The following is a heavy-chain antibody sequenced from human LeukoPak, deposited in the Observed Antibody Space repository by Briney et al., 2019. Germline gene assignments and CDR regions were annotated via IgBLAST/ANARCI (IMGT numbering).Heavy chain of an antibody. J-gene: IGHJ4*02. Sequence: SQTLSLTCTVSGASISGDTNYWSWLRQPAGKGLEWVGRIYFSGATTYNPSLKSRVTISVDTSKNQFSLKLSSVTAADTAVYYCAREDTNGVCYTDWGQGTLVTVAS. D-gene: IGHD2-8*01. V-gene: IGHV4-61*02. CDR3: AREDTNGVCYTD. CDR2: IYFSGAT. CDR1: GASISGDTNY.